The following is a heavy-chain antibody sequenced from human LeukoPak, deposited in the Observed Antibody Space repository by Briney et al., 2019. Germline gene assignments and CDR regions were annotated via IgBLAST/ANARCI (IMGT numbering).Heavy chain of an antibody. Sequence: SVKVSCKASGGTFSSYAISWVRQAPGQGLEWMGRIIPIFGIANYAQKFQGRVTITADKSTSTAYMELSSLRSEDTAVYYCARDTRGTSSGWFDPWGQGTLVTVSS. V-gene: IGHV1-69*04. CDR3: ARDTRGTSSGWFDP. CDR2: IIPIFGIA. D-gene: IGHD2-2*01. J-gene: IGHJ5*02. CDR1: GGTFSSYA.